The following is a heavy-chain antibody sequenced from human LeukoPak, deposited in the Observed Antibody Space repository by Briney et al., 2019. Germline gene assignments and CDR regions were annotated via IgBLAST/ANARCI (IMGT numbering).Heavy chain of an antibody. CDR1: GGSISSNTYY. CDR2: IYYSGST. CDR3: ARAMGIAAAASYNWFDP. D-gene: IGHD6-13*01. J-gene: IGHJ5*02. Sequence: SETLTLTCTVSGGSISSNTYYWGWIRQPPGKGLEWIGSIYYSGSTNYNPSLKSRVTISVDTSKNQFSLKLSSVTAADTAVYYCARAMGIAAAASYNWFDPWGQGTLVTVSS. V-gene: IGHV4-39*07.